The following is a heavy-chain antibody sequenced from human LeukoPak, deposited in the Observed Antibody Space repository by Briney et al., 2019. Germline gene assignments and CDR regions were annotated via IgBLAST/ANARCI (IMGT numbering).Heavy chain of an antibody. J-gene: IGHJ4*02. CDR3: AKVDAMIVVVKYYFDY. V-gene: IGHV3-30*18. CDR1: GFTFSSYG. CDR2: ISYDGSNK. Sequence: PGGSLRLSCAASGFTFSSYGMHWVRQAPGKGLEWVAVISYDGSNKYYADSVKGRFTISRDNSKNTLYLQMNSLRAEDTAVYYCAKVDAMIVVVKYYFDYWGQGTLVTVSS. D-gene: IGHD3-22*01.